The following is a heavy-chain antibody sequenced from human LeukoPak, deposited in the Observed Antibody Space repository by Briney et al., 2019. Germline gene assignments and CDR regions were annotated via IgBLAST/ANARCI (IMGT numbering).Heavy chain of an antibody. V-gene: IGHV3-30-3*01. D-gene: IGHD2-15*01. CDR3: ARDGVVVAATPPYYFDY. Sequence: GRSLRLSCAASGFTFNNYAMHWVRQAPGKGLEWVVVISYDGSNKYYTDSVKGRFTISRDNSKITLYLQMNSLRAEDTAVYYCARDGVVVAATPPYYFDYWGQGTLVTVSS. CDR1: GFTFNNYA. CDR2: ISYDGSNK. J-gene: IGHJ4*02.